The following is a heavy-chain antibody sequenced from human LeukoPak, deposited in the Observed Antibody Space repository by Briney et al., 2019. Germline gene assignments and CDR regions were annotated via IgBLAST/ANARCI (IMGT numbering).Heavy chain of an antibody. CDR1: GFTFDDYA. D-gene: IGHD6-13*01. CDR2: ISWDGGST. J-gene: IGHJ4*02. Sequence: GGSLRLSCAASGFTFDDYAMHWVRQAPGKGLEWVSLISWDGGSTYYADSVKGRFTISRDNSKNSLYLQMNSLRAEDTAVYYCARDQVSVAGTGIDYWGQGTLVTVSS. V-gene: IGHV3-43D*03. CDR3: ARDQVSVAGTGIDY.